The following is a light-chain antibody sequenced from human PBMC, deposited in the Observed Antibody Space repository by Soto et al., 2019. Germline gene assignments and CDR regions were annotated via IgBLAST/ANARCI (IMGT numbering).Light chain of an antibody. CDR1: SSDVGNYNY. J-gene: IGLJ3*02. V-gene: IGLV2-11*01. CDR2: DVN. CDR3: CSYAGSYTWV. Sequence: QSALTQPRSVSGSPGQSVTISCTGTSSDVGNYNYVSWYQQHPGKAPKVMIYDVNKWPSGVPDRFSGSKSGNTASLTISGLQAEDEADYYCCSYAGSYTWVFGGWTQLTVL.